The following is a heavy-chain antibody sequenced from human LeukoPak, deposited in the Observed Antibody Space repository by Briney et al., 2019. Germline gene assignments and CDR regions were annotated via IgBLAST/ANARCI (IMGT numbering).Heavy chain of an antibody. D-gene: IGHD2-15*01. CDR1: GFTFSGSA. V-gene: IGHV3-73*01. Sequence: GGSLRLSCAASGFTFSGSAVHWVRQSSGRGLEWVGHIDKKDNLYATAYAESVKGRFTISRDDSKDTAFLHMDSLKTEDTALYYCTRDRGTYNWFDPWGQGTLVTVSS. CDR3: TRDRGTYNWFDP. CDR2: IDKKDNLYAT. J-gene: IGHJ5*02.